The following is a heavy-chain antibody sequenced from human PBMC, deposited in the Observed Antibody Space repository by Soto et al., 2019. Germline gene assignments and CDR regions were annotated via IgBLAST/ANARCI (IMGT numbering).Heavy chain of an antibody. Sequence: TLSLTCTVSGGSVISCNYYWSWIRQPPGKGLEWIGFIYYTGSTSYNPSLKSRVTISMDTSKNQFSLKLTSVSAADTAVYYCASALYCSGGSCSFDPWGQGTLVTVSS. CDR2: IYYTGST. CDR3: ASALYCSGGSCSFDP. J-gene: IGHJ5*02. V-gene: IGHV4-61*01. D-gene: IGHD2-15*01. CDR1: GGSVISCNYY.